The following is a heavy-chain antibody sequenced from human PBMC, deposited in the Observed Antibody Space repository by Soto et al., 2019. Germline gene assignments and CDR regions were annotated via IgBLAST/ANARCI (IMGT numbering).Heavy chain of an antibody. J-gene: IGHJ6*02. V-gene: IGHV3-33*01. D-gene: IGHD5-12*01. CDR2: VWYDGGNK. CDR1: GFTFRSYG. CDR3: VRAAGYLGNDYVYYYGMDV. Sequence: QVQLVESGGGVVQPGRSLRLSCAASGFTFRSYGMHWVRQAPGKGLEWVALVWYDGGNKYYADSVKGRFTISRDNSKNTLYLQMNSLRDEDTAVYYCVRAAGYLGNDYVYYYGMDVWGQGTTVTVSS.